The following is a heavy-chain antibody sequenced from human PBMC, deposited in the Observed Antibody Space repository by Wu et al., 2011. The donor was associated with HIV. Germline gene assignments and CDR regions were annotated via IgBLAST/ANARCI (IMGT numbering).Heavy chain of an antibody. Sequence: QVQLVQSGAEVKKPGSSVKVSCKTSGGSSSRYSFSWVRQAPGQGLEWMGGLIPLFGATDYAQKFQGRITISADTSTTTVYMDLSSLRSEDTAVYYCARKYCSGGGCYFYYWGQGTLVTVSS. D-gene: IGHD2-15*01. V-gene: IGHV1-69*14. J-gene: IGHJ4*02. CDR2: LIPLFGAT. CDR1: GGSSSRYS. CDR3: ARKYCSGGGCYFYY.